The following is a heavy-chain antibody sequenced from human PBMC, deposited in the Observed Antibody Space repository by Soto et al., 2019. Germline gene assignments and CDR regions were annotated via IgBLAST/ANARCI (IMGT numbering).Heavy chain of an antibody. CDR3: SRSADIAAAGFRYYYFMDV. CDR1: GGTFSSYT. D-gene: IGHD6-13*01. Sequence: SVKVSCKASGGTFSSYTISWVRQAPGQGLEWMGRIIPILGIANYAQKFQGRVTITADKSTSTAYMELSSLRSEDTAVYYCSRSADIAAAGFRYYYFMDVWGKGTTVTVSS. J-gene: IGHJ6*03. V-gene: IGHV1-69*02. CDR2: IIPILGIA.